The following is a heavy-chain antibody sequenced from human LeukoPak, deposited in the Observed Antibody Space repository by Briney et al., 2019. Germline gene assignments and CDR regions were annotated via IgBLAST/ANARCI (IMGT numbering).Heavy chain of an antibody. D-gene: IGHD4-23*01. Sequence: PGGSLRLSCAASGLTFSNAWMSWVRQAPGKGLEWVANIKQDGSEKYYVDSVKGRFTISRDNAKNSLYLQMNSLRAEDTAVYFCACRRWKTSAVDYWGQGTLVTVSS. CDR1: GLTFSNAW. J-gene: IGHJ4*02. CDR3: ACRRWKTSAVDY. V-gene: IGHV3-7*01. CDR2: IKQDGSEK.